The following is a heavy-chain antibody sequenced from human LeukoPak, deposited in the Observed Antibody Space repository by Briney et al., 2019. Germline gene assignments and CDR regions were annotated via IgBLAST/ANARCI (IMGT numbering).Heavy chain of an antibody. D-gene: IGHD5-12*01. J-gene: IGHJ4*02. CDR1: GYTFTSYD. CDR3: ATGPGYSGYGPFDY. CDR2: FDPEDGET. Sequence: ASVKVSCKASGYTFTSYDINWVRQAPGKGREWMGGFDPEDGETIYAQKFQGRVTMTEDTSTDTAYMELSSLRSEDTAVYYCATGPGYSGYGPFDYWGQGALVTVSS. V-gene: IGHV1-24*01.